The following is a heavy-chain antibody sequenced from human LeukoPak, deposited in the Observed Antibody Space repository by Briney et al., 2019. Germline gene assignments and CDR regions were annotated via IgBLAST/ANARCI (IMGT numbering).Heavy chain of an antibody. CDR2: INHSGST. CDR3: ARGRYGSGYYYYYYGMDV. CDR1: GGSFSGYY. Sequence: PSETLSLTCAVYGGSFSGYYWSWIRQPPGKGLEWIGEINHSGSTNYNPSLKSRVTISVDTSKNQFSLKLSSVTAADTAVYYCARGRYGSGYYYYYYGMDVWGQGTTVTVSS. V-gene: IGHV4-34*01. D-gene: IGHD3-10*01. J-gene: IGHJ6*02.